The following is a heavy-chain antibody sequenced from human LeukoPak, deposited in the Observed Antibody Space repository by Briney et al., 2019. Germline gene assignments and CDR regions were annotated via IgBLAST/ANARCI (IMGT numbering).Heavy chain of an antibody. CDR2: IYYSGST. D-gene: IGHD4-17*01. CDR1: GGSISSYY. Sequence: SETLSLTCTVSGGSISSYYWSWIRQPPGKGLEWIGYIYYSGSTNYNPSLKSRVTISVDTSKNHFSLKLSSVTAADTAVYYCARDPYGVEGKNYFDYWGQGTLVTVSS. J-gene: IGHJ4*02. V-gene: IGHV4-59*12. CDR3: ARDPYGVEGKNYFDY.